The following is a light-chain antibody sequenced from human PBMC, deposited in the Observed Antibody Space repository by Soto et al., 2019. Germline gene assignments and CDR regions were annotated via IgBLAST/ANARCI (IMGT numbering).Light chain of an antibody. J-gene: IGLJ2*01. Sequence: QLVLTQSPSASASLGASVKLTCTLSSGHSNYAIAWHQQQPEKGPRYLMNLNSDGSHSKGDGIPDRFSGSSSGAERYLTISSLQSEDEADYYCQTWGTGINVVFGGGTKLTVL. V-gene: IGLV4-69*01. CDR2: LNSDGSH. CDR3: QTWGTGINVV. CDR1: SGHSNYA.